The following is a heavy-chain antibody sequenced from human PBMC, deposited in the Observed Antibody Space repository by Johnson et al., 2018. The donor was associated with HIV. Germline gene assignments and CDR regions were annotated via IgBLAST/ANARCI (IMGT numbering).Heavy chain of an antibody. J-gene: IGHJ3*02. D-gene: IGHD3-10*01. CDR3: SSRPHGSGRPLDI. Sequence: VQPVESGGGLVQPGGSLRLSCAASGFTFSSYWMHWVRQAPGRGLEWVGFIRSKAYGGTPEYAASVKARFTISGDESRNIAYLQMDSLKTEDTAVYYCSSRPHGSGRPLDIWGQGTLVTVSS. V-gene: IGHV3-49*04. CDR2: IRSKAYGGTP. CDR1: GFTFSSYW.